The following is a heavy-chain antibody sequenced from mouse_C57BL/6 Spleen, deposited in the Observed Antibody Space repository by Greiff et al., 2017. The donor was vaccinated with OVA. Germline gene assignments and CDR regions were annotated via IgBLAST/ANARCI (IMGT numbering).Heavy chain of an antibody. D-gene: IGHD1-1*01. CDR2: ISSGGSYT. Sequence: EVQLVESGGDLVKPGGSLKLSCAASGFTFSSYGMSWVRQTPDKRLEWVATISSGGSYTYYPDSVKGRSTISRDNAKNTLYRQMSSLKSEDTAMYDCARPNGSSYRYFEVWGTGTTVTVAS. J-gene: IGHJ1*03. CDR3: ARPNGSSYRYFEV. V-gene: IGHV5-6*01. CDR1: GFTFSSYG.